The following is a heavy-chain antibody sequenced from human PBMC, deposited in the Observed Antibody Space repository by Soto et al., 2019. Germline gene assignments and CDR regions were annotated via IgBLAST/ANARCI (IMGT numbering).Heavy chain of an antibody. D-gene: IGHD2-15*01. Sequence: SVKVSCKASGGTFRSYAISWVRQAPGQGLEWMGGIIPIFGTANYAQKFQGRVTITADESTSTAYMELSSLRSEDTAVYYCARDLGVGGTHPFDYWGQGTLVTVSS. CDR1: GGTFRSYA. CDR3: ARDLGVGGTHPFDY. V-gene: IGHV1-69*13. J-gene: IGHJ4*02. CDR2: IIPIFGTA.